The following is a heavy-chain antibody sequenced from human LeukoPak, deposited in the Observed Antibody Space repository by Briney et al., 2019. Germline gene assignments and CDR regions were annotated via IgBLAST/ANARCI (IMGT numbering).Heavy chain of an antibody. D-gene: IGHD3-10*01. CDR2: INPDSGDT. Sequence: ASVWVSCKASGYTFTTYNIHWVRQAPGQGLEWMGWINPDSGDTNCAQKFQGSVTMTRDTSITTAYMELSRLQSDDTAVYYCAMTLWIGDVLALDFWGQGTLVTVSS. CDR3: AMTLWIGDVLALDF. CDR1: GYTFTTYN. J-gene: IGHJ3*01. V-gene: IGHV1-2*02.